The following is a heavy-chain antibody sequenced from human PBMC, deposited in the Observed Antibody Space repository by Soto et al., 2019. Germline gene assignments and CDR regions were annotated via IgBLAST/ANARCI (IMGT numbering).Heavy chain of an antibody. CDR1: GFTFSSYG. CDR2: IWYDGSNK. CDR3: ARGRGEYQLPWSMDV. Sequence: GGSLRLSCAASGFTFSSYGMHWVRQAPGKGLEWVAVIWYDGSNKYYADSVKGRFTISRDNSKNTLYLQMNSLRAEDTAVYYCARGRGEYQLPWSMDVWGKGTTVTVSS. J-gene: IGHJ6*04. D-gene: IGHD2-2*01. V-gene: IGHV3-33*01.